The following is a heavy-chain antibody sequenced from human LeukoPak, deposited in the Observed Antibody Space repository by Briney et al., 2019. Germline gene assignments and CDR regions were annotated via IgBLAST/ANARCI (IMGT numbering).Heavy chain of an antibody. J-gene: IGHJ3*02. CDR2: IKQDGSEK. D-gene: IGHD3-3*01. CDR1: GFTFSSYA. V-gene: IGHV3-7*01. Sequence: GGSLRLSCAASGFTFSSYAMSWVRQAPGKGLEWVANIKQDGSEKYYVDSVKGRFTISRDNAKNSLYLQMNSLRGEDTAVYYCARDPIPFSAPFFAFDILGQGTVVTVSS. CDR3: ARDPIPFSAPFFAFDI.